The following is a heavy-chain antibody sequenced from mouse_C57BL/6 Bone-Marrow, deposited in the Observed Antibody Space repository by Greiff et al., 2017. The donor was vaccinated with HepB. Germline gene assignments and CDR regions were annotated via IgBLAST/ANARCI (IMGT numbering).Heavy chain of an antibody. Sequence: QVHVKQSGAELVKPGASVKLSCKASGYTFTSYWMHWVKQRPGRGLEWIGRIDPNSGGTKYNEKFKSKATLTVDKPSITAYMQLSSLTSEDSAVYYCARLITTTGYYYAMDYWGQGTSVTVSS. CDR1: GYTFTSYW. CDR2: IDPNSGGT. CDR3: ARLITTTGYYYAMDY. V-gene: IGHV1-72*01. J-gene: IGHJ4*01. D-gene: IGHD2-4*01.